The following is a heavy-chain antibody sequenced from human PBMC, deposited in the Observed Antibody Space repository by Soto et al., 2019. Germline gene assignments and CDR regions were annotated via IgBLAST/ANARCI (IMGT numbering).Heavy chain of an antibody. CDR1: SVPISEYS. Sequence: PSETLSLTGNVSSVPISEYSWSWVLQSTGKGLEWIGNYFDGGRTTYNPSLKSRVTISVDACKNLLSLELSSGDGADTSVYHCAGGGSMIRGRNFFDSWGQGVPVTVSS. D-gene: IGHD3-10*01. V-gene: IGHV4-59*12. CDR3: AGGGSMIRGRNFFDS. J-gene: IGHJ4*02. CDR2: YFDGGRT.